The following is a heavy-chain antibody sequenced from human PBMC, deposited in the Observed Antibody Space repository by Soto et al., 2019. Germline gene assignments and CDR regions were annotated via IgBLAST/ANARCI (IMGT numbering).Heavy chain of an antibody. CDR3: ARQDRVVAEGRWFDP. D-gene: IGHD2-15*01. V-gene: IGHV4-38-2*02. CDR1: GYSISSGYH. Sequence: SETLSLTCTVSGYSISSGYHWAWIRQPPGKGLEWLGGVHYSGNTYYNPSLKSRLTISVDKSKNQFSLNLSSVTAADTAVYYCARQDRVVAEGRWFDPWGQGTLVTVSS. J-gene: IGHJ5*02. CDR2: VHYSGNT.